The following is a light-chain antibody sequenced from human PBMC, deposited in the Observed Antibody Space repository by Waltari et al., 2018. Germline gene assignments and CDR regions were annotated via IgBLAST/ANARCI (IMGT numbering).Light chain of an antibody. CDR2: WAS. CDR1: QSVVYSSNNKNY. J-gene: IGKJ4*01. V-gene: IGKV4-1*01. Sequence: DIVMTQSPDSLALSLGERATINCRSSQSVVYSSNNKNYLAWYQQKQGQPPKLLIYWASTRESGVPDRFSGSGSGPDFALTISSLQAEDVAVYYCQQYYSTPLTFGGGTKVEI. CDR3: QQYYSTPLT.